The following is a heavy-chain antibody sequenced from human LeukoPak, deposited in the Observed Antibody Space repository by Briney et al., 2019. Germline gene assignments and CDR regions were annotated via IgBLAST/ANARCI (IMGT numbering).Heavy chain of an antibody. J-gene: IGHJ6*03. CDR3: ARDPYSGGYGAYYYYYMDV. CDR2: ITTSSSYM. V-gene: IGHV3-21*01. D-gene: IGHD6-19*01. CDR1: GFTFSNYW. Sequence: GGSLRLSCGASGFTFSNYWMSWVRRTPGKGLEWVSSITTSSSYMFYADSVRGRFTISRDNAENSLYLQMNSLRDEDTAVYYCARDPYSGGYGAYYYYYMDVWGKGTTVTVSS.